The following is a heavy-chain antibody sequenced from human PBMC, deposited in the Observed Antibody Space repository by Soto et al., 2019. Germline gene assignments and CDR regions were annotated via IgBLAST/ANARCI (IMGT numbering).Heavy chain of an antibody. Sequence: QVQLQESGPGLVKPSQTLSLTCTVSGGSISGCDYYWSWIRQHPGKGLEWIGYIYDSGSTQHNPSLKSPVILSLDMSKNQFSLKLSSVTAADTAVYYCARAVSTAGRDWYFDLWGRGTLVTVSS. D-gene: IGHD6-13*01. J-gene: IGHJ2*01. CDR2: IYDSGST. V-gene: IGHV4-31*01. CDR3: ARAVSTAGRDWYFDL. CDR1: GGSISGCDYY.